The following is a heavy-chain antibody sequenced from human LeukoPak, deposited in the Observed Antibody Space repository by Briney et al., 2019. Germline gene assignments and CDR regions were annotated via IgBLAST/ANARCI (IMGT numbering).Heavy chain of an antibody. CDR1: GGSFSGYY. J-gene: IGHJ6*03. D-gene: IGHD3-9*01. V-gene: IGHV4-34*01. Sequence: SETLSLTCAVYGGSFSGYYWSWIRQPPGKGLEWIGEINHSGSTNYNPSLKSRVTISVDTSKDQFSLKLSSVTAADTAVYYCARDQGDILTWPYYMDVWGKGTTVTISS. CDR2: INHSGST. CDR3: ARDQGDILTWPYYMDV.